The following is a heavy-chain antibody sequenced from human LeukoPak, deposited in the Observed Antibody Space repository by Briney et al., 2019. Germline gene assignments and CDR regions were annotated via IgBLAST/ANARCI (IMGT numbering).Heavy chain of an antibody. Sequence: ASVKVSCKASGYTFTGYYMHWVRQAPGQGLEWMGWINPNSGGTNYAQKFQGRVTMTRDTSISTAYMELSRLRSDDTAVYYCARDCSSTSCYGGFDYWGQGTLVTVSS. J-gene: IGHJ4*02. CDR3: ARDCSSTSCYGGFDY. V-gene: IGHV1-2*02. CDR2: INPNSGGT. D-gene: IGHD2-2*01. CDR1: GYTFTGYY.